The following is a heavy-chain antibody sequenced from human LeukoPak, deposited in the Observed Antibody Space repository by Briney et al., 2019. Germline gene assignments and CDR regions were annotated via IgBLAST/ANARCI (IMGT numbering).Heavy chain of an antibody. CDR3: ARGCCGYSYGSLHPFDY. Sequence: SETLSLTCTVSGGSISSGGYYWSWIRQHPGKGLEWIGYIYYSGSTYYNPSLKSRVTISVDTSKNQFSLKLRSVTAADTAVYYCARGCCGYSYGSLHPFDYWGQGTLVTVSS. D-gene: IGHD5-18*01. CDR2: IYYSGST. V-gene: IGHV4-31*03. CDR1: GGSISSGGYY. J-gene: IGHJ4*02.